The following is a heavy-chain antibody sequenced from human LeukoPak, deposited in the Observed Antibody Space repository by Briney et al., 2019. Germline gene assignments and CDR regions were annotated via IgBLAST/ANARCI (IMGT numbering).Heavy chain of an antibody. CDR2: ISSTGITT. V-gene: IGHV3-11*01. J-gene: IGHJ4*02. Sequence: GGSLRLSCAASGFTFSDYYMSWIRQAPGKGLEWVSYISSTGITTYYADSVKGRFTISRDNAKNSLYLQMNSLRAEDTAVYYCARGTMFPYYFDYWGQGTLVTVSS. CDR3: ARGTMFPYYFDY. D-gene: IGHD3-10*02. CDR1: GFTFSDYY.